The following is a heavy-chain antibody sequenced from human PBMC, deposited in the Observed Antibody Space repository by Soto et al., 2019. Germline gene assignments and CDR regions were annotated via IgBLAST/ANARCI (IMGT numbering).Heavy chain of an antibody. Sequence: EVQLVESGGGLVKPGGSLRLSCAASGFTFSNAWMNWVRQAPGKGLEWVGRIKSKTDGGTTDYAAPVKGRFTISRDDSKNTLYLQMNSLKTADTAVYYCTRNRRDYYYGMDVWGQGSTVTVSS. V-gene: IGHV3-15*07. D-gene: IGHD4-4*01. CDR2: IKSKTDGGTT. J-gene: IGHJ6*02. CDR3: TRNRRDYYYGMDV. CDR1: GFTFSNAW.